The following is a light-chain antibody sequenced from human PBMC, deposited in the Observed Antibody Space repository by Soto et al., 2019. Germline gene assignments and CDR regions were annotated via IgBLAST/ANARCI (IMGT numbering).Light chain of an antibody. CDR3: QQYDPGVT. Sequence: DIQMTQSPSSLSASVGDTVTLTCRASQSVDNYLNWYHQKPGTAPKLLIQDASSLQLGVPSRFSGSGSGTHFTFTISSLQPEDIGTYYCQQYDPGVTFGPGTKVHI. V-gene: IGKV1-33*01. CDR1: QSVDNY. CDR2: DAS. J-gene: IGKJ3*01.